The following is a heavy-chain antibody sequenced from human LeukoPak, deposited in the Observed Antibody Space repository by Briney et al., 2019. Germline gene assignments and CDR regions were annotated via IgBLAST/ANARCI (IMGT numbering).Heavy chain of an antibody. V-gene: IGHV1-2*02. J-gene: IGHJ3*02. Sequence: GASVKVSCKASGYTFTGYYMHWVRQAPGQGLEWMGWINPNSGGINYAQKFQGRVTMTRDTSISTAYMELSRLRSDDTAVYYCAREKVVVAATEGVAFDIWGQGTMVTVSS. CDR3: AREKVVVAATEGVAFDI. D-gene: IGHD2-15*01. CDR1: GYTFTGYY. CDR2: INPNSGGI.